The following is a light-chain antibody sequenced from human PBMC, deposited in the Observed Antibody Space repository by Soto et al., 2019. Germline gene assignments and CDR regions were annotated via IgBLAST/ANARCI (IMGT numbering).Light chain of an antibody. CDR3: QQYNSYPLT. CDR1: QGISSW. J-gene: IGKJ4*01. V-gene: IGKV1-5*01. CDR2: DAS. Sequence: DIQMTQSPSTLSASVGDRVTITCRASQGISSWLASYQQKPGKAPNLLIYDASSLESGVPSRFSGSGSGTKFTLTICSLQPDDFATYYCQQYNSYPLTFGGGTKVQIK.